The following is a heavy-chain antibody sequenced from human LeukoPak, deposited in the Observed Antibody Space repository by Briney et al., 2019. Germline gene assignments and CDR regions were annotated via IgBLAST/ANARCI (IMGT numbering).Heavy chain of an antibody. CDR2: IYPGDSDT. V-gene: IGHV5-51*01. D-gene: IGHD6-6*01. Sequence: GESLKISCKGSGYSFASYWIGWERQMPGKGLEWMGIIYPGDSDTRYSPSFQGQVTISADKSISTAYLQWSSLKASDTAMYYCARLEEQLVFRWFDPWGQGTLVTVSS. CDR1: GYSFASYW. CDR3: ARLEEQLVFRWFDP. J-gene: IGHJ5*02.